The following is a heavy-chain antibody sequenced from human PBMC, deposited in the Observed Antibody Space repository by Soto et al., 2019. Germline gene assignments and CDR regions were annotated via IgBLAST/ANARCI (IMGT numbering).Heavy chain of an antibody. V-gene: IGHV3-23*01. CDR3: AKTPYYDILTGYSSALYFDY. J-gene: IGHJ4*02. D-gene: IGHD3-9*01. CDR2: ISGSGGST. Sequence: PGGSLRLSCAASGFTFSSYAMSWVRQAPGKGLEWVSAISGSGGSTYYADSVKGRFTISRDNSKNTLYLQMNSLRAEDTAVYYCAKTPYYDILTGYSSALYFDYWGQGTLVTVSS. CDR1: GFTFSSYA.